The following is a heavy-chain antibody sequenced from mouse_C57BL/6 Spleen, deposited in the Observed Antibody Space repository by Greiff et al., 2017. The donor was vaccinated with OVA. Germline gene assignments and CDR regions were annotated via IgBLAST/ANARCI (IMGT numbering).Heavy chain of an antibody. D-gene: IGHD2-3*01. J-gene: IGHJ4*01. Sequence: DVMLVESGGGLVKPGGSLKLSCAASGFTFSDYGMHWVRQAPEKGLEWVAYISSGSSTIYYADTVKGRFTISRDNAKNTLFLQMTSLRSEDTAMYYCATDGYYVGYAMDYWGQGTSVTVSS. CDR1: GFTFSDYG. CDR2: ISSGSSTI. CDR3: ATDGYYVGYAMDY. V-gene: IGHV5-17*01.